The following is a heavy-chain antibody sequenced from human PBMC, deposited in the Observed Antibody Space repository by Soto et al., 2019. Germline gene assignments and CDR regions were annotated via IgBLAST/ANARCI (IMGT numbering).Heavy chain of an antibody. J-gene: IGHJ5*02. CDR1: GGSLSSGGYS. V-gene: IGHV4-30-2*01. CDR3: ARVPDR. CDR2: IYHSGST. D-gene: IGHD2-2*01. Sequence: SETLSVTCAVSGGSLSSGGYSWSWIRQPPGKGLEWIGYIYHSGSTYYNPSLKSRVTISVDRSKNQFSLKLSSVTAADTAVYYCARVPDRWGQASLVTFSS.